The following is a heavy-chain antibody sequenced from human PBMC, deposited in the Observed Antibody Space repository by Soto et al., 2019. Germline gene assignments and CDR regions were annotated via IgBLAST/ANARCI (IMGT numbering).Heavy chain of an antibody. CDR1: GYTFTSYE. CDR3: ARDRRDGYNTFDY. D-gene: IGHD5-12*01. CDR2: INPSGGST. J-gene: IGHJ4*02. Sequence: QVQLVQSGAEVKKPGASVKVSCKASGYTFTSYEMYWVRQAPGQGLEWVGIINPSGGSTTYAQKFQGRVTMTRDTSTSTVYMELSSLRSEDTAVYYCARDRRDGYNTFDYWGQGTLVTVSS. V-gene: IGHV1-46*01.